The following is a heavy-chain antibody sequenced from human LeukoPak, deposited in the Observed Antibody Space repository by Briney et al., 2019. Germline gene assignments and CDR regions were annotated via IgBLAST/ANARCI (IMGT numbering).Heavy chain of an antibody. Sequence: SQSLSPTCTVAAPSISIYYWSWIRQPPGRGLGWIGYIYYSGSTDYIPPLKSQVNISVDTSKNQSALKVSSVAAADTAVYYCVVGARVDYWGQGALVTVSS. CDR3: VVGARVDY. D-gene: IGHD1-26*01. CDR2: IYYSGST. J-gene: IGHJ4*02. V-gene: IGHV4-59*01. CDR1: APSISIYY.